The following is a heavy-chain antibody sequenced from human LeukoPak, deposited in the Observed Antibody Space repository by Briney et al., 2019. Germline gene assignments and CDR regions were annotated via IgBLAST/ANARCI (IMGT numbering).Heavy chain of an antibody. Sequence: GRSLRLSCAASGFTFSSYAMHWVRQAPGKGLEWVAVISYDGSNKYYADSVMGRFTISRDNAKNSLFLQMNSLIAEDTAVYYCARWGHSDYDSFPTKFGYWGQGTLVVVSS. CDR3: ARWGHSDYDSFPTKFGY. CDR1: GFTFSSYA. CDR2: ISYDGSNK. J-gene: IGHJ4*02. D-gene: IGHD5-12*01. V-gene: IGHV3-30*04.